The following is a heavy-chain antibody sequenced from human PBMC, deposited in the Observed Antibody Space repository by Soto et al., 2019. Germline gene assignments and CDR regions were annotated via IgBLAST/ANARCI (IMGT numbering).Heavy chain of an antibody. CDR2: INPSGGST. V-gene: IGHV1-46*01. D-gene: IGHD6-13*01. J-gene: IGHJ6*02. CDR1: GYTFTSYY. CDR3: SGLKGSEYSSSWNYYYGMDV. Sequence: ASVKVSCKASGYTFTSYYMHWVRQAPGQGLEWMGIINPSGGSTSYAQKFQGRVTMTRDTSTSTVYMELSSLRSEDTAVYYCSGLKGSEYSSSWNYYYGMDVWG.